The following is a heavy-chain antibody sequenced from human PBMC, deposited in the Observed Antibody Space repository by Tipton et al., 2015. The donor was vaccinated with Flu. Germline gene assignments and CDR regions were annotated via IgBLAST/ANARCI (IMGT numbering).Heavy chain of an antibody. D-gene: IGHD3-10*01. Sequence: SLRLSCAVSGFIVSDNYMSWVRQAPGQGLEWVAAMYTGDRTYYADSVKGRFTLSRDNSDNTLTLHMNNLRAEDTAIYYRARLGVDMTRGAFDIWGQGIRVTVSS. CDR1: GFIVSDNY. CDR2: MYTGDRT. V-gene: IGHV3-53*01. J-gene: IGHJ3*02. CDR3: ARLGVDMTRGAFDI.